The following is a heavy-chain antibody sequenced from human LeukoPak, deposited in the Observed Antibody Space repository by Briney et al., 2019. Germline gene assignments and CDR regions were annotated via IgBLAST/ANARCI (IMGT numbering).Heavy chain of an antibody. Sequence: ASVKVSCKASGYTFTDYYMNWVRQAPGQGLEWMGWIHPNSGGIKYAQKFQGRVTMTRDTSISTAYMELSGLTSDDTAVYYCGRKSANRKTSELDYWGQGTLVTVSS. J-gene: IGHJ4*02. CDR1: GYTFTDYY. CDR2: IHPNSGGI. V-gene: IGHV1-2*02. D-gene: IGHD1-14*01. CDR3: GRKSANRKTSELDY.